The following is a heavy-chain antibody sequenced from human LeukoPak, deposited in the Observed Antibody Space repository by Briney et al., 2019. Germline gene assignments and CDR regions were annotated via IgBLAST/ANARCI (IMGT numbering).Heavy chain of an antibody. D-gene: IGHD4-17*01. CDR3: ARASGGTVTGDYFDY. J-gene: IGHJ4*02. V-gene: IGHV4-4*02. Sequence: SGTLSLICGVSGGSISSTNWWTWVRQPPGKGLEWIGRIYTSGSTNYNPSLKSRVTMSVDTSKNQFSLKLSSVTAADTAVYYCARASGGTVTGDYFDYWGQGTLVTVSS. CDR2: IYTSGST. CDR1: GGSISSTNW.